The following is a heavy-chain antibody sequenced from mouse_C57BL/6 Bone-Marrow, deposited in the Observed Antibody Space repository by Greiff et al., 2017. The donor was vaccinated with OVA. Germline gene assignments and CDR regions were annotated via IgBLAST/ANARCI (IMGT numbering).Heavy chain of an antibody. J-gene: IGHJ1*03. CDR2: IYPRSGNT. Sequence: QVQLKESGAELARPGASVKLSCKASGYTFTSYGISWVKQRTGQGLEWIGEIYPRSGNTYYNEKFKGKATLTADKSSSTAYMELRSLTSEDSAVYFCAREGDGYFSYWYCDVWGTGTTVTVSS. CDR3: AREGDGYFSYWYCDV. D-gene: IGHD2-3*01. CDR1: GYTFTSYG. V-gene: IGHV1-81*01.